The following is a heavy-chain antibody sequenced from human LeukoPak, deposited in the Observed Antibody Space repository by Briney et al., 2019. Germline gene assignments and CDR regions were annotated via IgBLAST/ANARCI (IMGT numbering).Heavy chain of an antibody. V-gene: IGHV1-46*01. Sequence: ASVKVSCKASGYTFTSYYMHWVRQAPGQGREWMGIINPSGGGTSYAQKFQGRVTMTRDTSTSTVYMELSSLRSEDTAVYYCARGDSGGWYDDYYYYYGMDVWGQGTTVTVSS. CDR3: ARGDSGGWYDDYYYYYGMDV. D-gene: IGHD6-19*01. CDR2: INPSGGGT. J-gene: IGHJ6*02. CDR1: GYTFTSYY.